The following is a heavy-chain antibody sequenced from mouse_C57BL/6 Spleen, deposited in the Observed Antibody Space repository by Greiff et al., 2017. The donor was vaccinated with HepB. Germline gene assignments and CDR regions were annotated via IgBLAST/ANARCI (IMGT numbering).Heavy chain of an antibody. CDR3: ARWGLRRNYYAMDY. D-gene: IGHD2-4*01. V-gene: IGHV1-39*01. CDR2: INPNYGTT. Sequence: EVQLQHSGPELVKPGASVKISCKASGYSFTDYNMNWVKQSNGKSLEWIGVINPNYGTTSYNQKFKGKATLTVDQSSSTAYMQLNSLTSEDSAVYYCARWGLRRNYYAMDYWGQGTSVTVSS. J-gene: IGHJ4*01. CDR1: GYSFTDYN.